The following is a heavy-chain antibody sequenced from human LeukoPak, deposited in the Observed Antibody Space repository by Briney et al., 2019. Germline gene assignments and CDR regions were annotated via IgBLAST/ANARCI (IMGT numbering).Heavy chain of an antibody. J-gene: IGHJ6*02. CDR1: GFTFSSYG. Sequence: GGSLRLSCAASGFTFSSYGMHWVRQATGKGLEWVAVIWYDGSNKYYADSVKGRFTISRDNSKNTLYLQMNSLRAEDTAVYYCARDLIFGVVTRLDVWGQGTTVTVSS. CDR2: IWYDGSNK. V-gene: IGHV3-33*01. D-gene: IGHD3-3*01. CDR3: ARDLIFGVVTRLDV.